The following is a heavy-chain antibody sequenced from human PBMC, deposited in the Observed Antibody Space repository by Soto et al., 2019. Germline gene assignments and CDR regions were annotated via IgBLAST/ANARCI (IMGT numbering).Heavy chain of an antibody. D-gene: IGHD6-19*01. Sequence: PSETLSLTCTVSGGSISSYYWSWSRQPPGKGLEWIGTIYYSGAAYYNPSLKSRVTISVDTSRNQFSMKLNSVTAADTAVYYCTGMLGQWLPRDWGQETVFTVAS. CDR1: GGSISSYY. CDR2: IYYSGAA. CDR3: TGMLGQWLPRD. V-gene: IGHV4-59*04. J-gene: IGHJ4*02.